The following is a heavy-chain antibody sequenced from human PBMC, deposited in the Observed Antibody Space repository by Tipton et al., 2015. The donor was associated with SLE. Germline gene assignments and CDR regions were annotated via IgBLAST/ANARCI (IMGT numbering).Heavy chain of an antibody. V-gene: IGHV3-9*01. CDR2: LWSNGGCI. CDR1: GFQFAENA. J-gene: IGHJ3*01. D-gene: IGHD3-16*01. Sequence: SLRLSCVASGFQFAENAMHLVRQLPGKGLAWAPGLWSNGGCIAYVGSVMGRFIISRDNAKKSLDLQMNSLRPEDTALYYCGKGTGLGWMTDAGFDAWCQGTMVTVSS. CDR3: GKGTGLGWMTDAGFDA.